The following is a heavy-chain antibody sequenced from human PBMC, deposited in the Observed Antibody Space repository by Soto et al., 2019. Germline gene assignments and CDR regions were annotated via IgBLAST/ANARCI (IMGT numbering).Heavy chain of an antibody. Sequence: PSETLSLTCTVSGGSVSSGRYYGSWIRQPPGKGLEWIGYIYYSVSTNYNPSLKSRVTISVDTSKNQFSLKLSSVTAADTAVYYCARDAGAYCSGGSCYCSPHNWFDPWGQGTLVTVSS. J-gene: IGHJ5*02. D-gene: IGHD2-15*01. CDR2: IYYSVST. V-gene: IGHV4-61*01. CDR1: GGSVSSGRYY. CDR3: ARDAGAYCSGGSCYCSPHNWFDP.